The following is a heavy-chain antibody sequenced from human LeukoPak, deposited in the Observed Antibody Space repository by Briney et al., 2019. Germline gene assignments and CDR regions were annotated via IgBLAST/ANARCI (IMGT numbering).Heavy chain of an antibody. V-gene: IGHV3-23*01. CDR1: GFTLSEYA. CDR2: MTGSGDVI. CDR3: ARDKWEPRYAFDI. D-gene: IGHD1-26*01. Sequence: GGSLRLSCTASGFTLSEYALSWVRQAPGKGLEWVSLMTGSGDVIHYADSVRGRFTVSRDTSKNTLFLQMNSLRAEDTALYYCARDKWEPRYAFDIWGQGTMVTVSS. J-gene: IGHJ3*02.